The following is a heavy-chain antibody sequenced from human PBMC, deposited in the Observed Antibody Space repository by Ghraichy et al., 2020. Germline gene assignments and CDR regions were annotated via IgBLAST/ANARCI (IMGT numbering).Heavy chain of an antibody. Sequence: ASVNVSCKASGYTFTSNYMQWVRQAPGQGLEWMGMVYPSDGSTSYPQKFQGRVTLTSDTSTSTVYMELSSLTPEDTAVYYCARDNSAFDYWGQGTPVTVSA. CDR1: GYTFTSNY. CDR2: VYPSDGST. D-gene: IGHD2/OR15-2a*01. J-gene: IGHJ4*02. V-gene: IGHV1-46*01. CDR3: ARDNSAFDY.